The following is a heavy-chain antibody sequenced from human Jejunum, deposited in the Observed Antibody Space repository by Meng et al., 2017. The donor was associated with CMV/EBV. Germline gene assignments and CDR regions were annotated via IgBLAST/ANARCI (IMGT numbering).Heavy chain of an antibody. CDR2: FYSSDTY. D-gene: IGHD1-26*01. V-gene: IGHV4-4*07. CDR1: GGSVNNYY. CDR3: ARGPGASTREGFDY. J-gene: IGHJ4*02. Sequence: QVQRPESGPGLLNPSETPSLTCTVSGGSVNNYYWSWIRQSAGKGLEWIGRFYSSDTYNYHPSLDSRVTMSLDTSKNQFSLNLRSVTAADTATYYCARGPGASTREGFDYWGLGTLVTVSS.